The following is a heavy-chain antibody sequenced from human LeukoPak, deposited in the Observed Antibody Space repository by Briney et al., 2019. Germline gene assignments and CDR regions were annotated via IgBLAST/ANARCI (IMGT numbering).Heavy chain of an antibody. D-gene: IGHD6-19*01. CDR2: IKQHGSEK. J-gene: IGHJ4*02. Sequence: GGSLRLSCAASGFTFSRYWMSWVRQAPGKGLEWVANIKQHGSEKYYVDSVKGRFTISRDNAMNTVFLQMKSLRADDTGTYYCARFYFPEEHDRAWYEAHWGQGVLVTVS. CDR1: GFTFSRYW. V-gene: IGHV3-7*01. CDR3: ARFYFPEEHDRAWYEAH.